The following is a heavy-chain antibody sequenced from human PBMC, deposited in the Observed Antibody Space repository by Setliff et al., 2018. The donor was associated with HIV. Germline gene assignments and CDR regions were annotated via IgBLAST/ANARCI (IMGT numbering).Heavy chain of an antibody. CDR3: TTIGYCRGTTCRSAFDI. J-gene: IGHJ3*02. CDR1: GLSFTNAW. D-gene: IGHD2-2*03. Sequence: SLRLSCVTSGLSFTNAWMSWVRQAPGKGLEWVGRVKSQSNGGTIDYAEPVKGRFTMSRDDSKDTVHLEMNSLKTEDTAVYYCTTIGYCRGTTCRSAFDIWGQGTMVTVSS. CDR2: VKSQSNGGTI. V-gene: IGHV3-15*01.